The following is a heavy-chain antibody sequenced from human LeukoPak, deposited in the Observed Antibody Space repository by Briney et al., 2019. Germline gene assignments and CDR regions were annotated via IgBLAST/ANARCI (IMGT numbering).Heavy chain of an antibody. CDR2: ISSSGSTI. V-gene: IGHV3-11*01. CDR1: GFTFSDYY. J-gene: IGHJ4*02. Sequence: GGSLRLSCAASGFTFSDYYMSWIRQAPGKGLEWVSYISSSGSTIYYADSVKGRFTISRDNAKNSLYLQMNSLRAEDTAVYYCARGVVVAADELYYFDYWGQGTLVTVSS. CDR3: ARGVVVAADELYYFDY. D-gene: IGHD2-15*01.